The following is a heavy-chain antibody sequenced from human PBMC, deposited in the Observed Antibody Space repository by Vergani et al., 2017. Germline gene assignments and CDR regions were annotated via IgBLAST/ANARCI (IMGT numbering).Heavy chain of an antibody. CDR3: TKTLLYGSGGDYYYYYGMDV. CDR1: GFTFSGSA. CDR2: IRSKANSYAT. D-gene: IGHD3-10*01. J-gene: IGHJ6*02. V-gene: IGHV3-73*02. Sequence: EVQLVESGGGLVQPGGSLKLSCAASGFTFSGSAMHWVRQASGKGLEWVGRIRSKANSYATAYAASVKGRFTISRDDSKNTAYLQMNSLKTEDTAGYYCTKTLLYGSGGDYYYYYGMDVWGQGTTVTVSS.